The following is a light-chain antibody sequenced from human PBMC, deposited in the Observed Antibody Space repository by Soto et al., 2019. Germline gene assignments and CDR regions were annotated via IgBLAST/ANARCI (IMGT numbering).Light chain of an antibody. Sequence: QSVLTQPPSASGTPGQRVTISCSGSSSNIGSNTVNWYQQLPGTAPKLLIYNNNLRPSGVPDRFSGSKSGTSASLAISGLQAEDEADYYCHSYAGNNNWVFGGGTKLTVL. J-gene: IGLJ3*02. CDR1: SSNIGSNT. CDR3: HSYAGNNNWV. V-gene: IGLV1-44*01. CDR2: NNN.